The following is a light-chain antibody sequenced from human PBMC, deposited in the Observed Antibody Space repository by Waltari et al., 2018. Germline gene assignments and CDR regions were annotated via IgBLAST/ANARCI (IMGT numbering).Light chain of an antibody. V-gene: IGLV3-27*01. J-gene: IGLJ3*02. Sequence: SFELTQTSSLSVSPGQTVRITCSGDVLANKYARWFQQKPGQAPILIISKDTERPSGIPERFSGSSSGTTVTLTISGAQVEYEADYYCYSAADNDLGVFGGGTKLTVL. CDR1: VLANKY. CDR3: YSAADNDLGV. CDR2: KDT.